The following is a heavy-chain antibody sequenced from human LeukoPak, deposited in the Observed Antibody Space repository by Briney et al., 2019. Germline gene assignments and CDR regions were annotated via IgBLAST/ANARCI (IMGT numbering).Heavy chain of an antibody. CDR2: ISSSGTTI. CDR1: GFTFSSYE. Sequence: GGSLRLSCAASGFTFSSYEMNWVRQAPGKGLEWVSYISSSGTTIYYADSVKGRFTISRDNAKNSLYLQMNSLRAEDTAVYYCAREPNSDSTLDYWGQGTLVIVSS. D-gene: IGHD6-13*01. CDR3: AREPNSDSTLDY. V-gene: IGHV3-48*03. J-gene: IGHJ4*02.